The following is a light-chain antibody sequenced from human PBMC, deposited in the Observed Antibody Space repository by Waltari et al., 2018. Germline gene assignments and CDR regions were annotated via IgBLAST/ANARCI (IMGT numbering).Light chain of an antibody. J-gene: IGLJ2*01. CDR2: DVS. Sequence: QSALTQPASVSGSPGQSITIPCTGTGSDVGSYVYVSWYQQHPGKRPKLMIFDVSNRPSGVSNRFSGSKSGNTASLTISGLQAEDEADYYCSSYTSSGTVIFGGGTKLTVL. V-gene: IGLV2-14*03. CDR1: GSDVGSYVY. CDR3: SSYTSSGTVI.